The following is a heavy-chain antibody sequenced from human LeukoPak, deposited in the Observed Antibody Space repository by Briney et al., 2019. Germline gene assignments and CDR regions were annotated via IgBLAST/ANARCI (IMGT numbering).Heavy chain of an antibody. V-gene: IGHV1-2*02. CDR2: INPNNGLT. J-gene: IGHJ4*02. Sequence: ASVKVSCKASGYSFTVYFLHWVRQAPGQGLEWMGWINPNNGLTNYTQKFKGRVTMTRDTSSATGYMELNRLTSDDTAVFYCARAWGSLYYFDHWGQGTLVTVSS. D-gene: IGHD3-16*01. CDR1: GYSFTVYF. CDR3: ARAWGSLYYFDH.